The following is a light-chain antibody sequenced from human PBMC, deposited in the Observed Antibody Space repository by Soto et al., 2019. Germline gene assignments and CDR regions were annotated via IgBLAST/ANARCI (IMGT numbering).Light chain of an antibody. CDR1: SGHSSYA. CDR3: QTGGTGVV. Sequence: QPVLTQSPSASASLGASVKLTCTLSSGHSSYAIAWHQQQPEKGPRYLMKLNSDGSHSKGDGIPDRFPGSSSGAERYLTISSLQSEDEADYYCQTGGTGVVFGGGTKVTVL. CDR2: LNSDGSH. V-gene: IGLV4-69*01. J-gene: IGLJ2*01.